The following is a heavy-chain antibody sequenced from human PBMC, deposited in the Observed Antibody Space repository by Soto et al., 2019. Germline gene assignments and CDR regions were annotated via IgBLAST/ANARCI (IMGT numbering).Heavy chain of an antibody. CDR1: GFTCSDYY. Sequence: QVQLVESGGGLGKPGGSLRLSCAASGFTCSDYYMNWIRQAPGTGLEWVSYISSSGTTIYYADSVKGRFTISRDNAKNSLLLQMNSLTAEDTALYYCARGHSIFYGMDVWGQGTTVTVSS. CDR3: ARGHSIFYGMDV. D-gene: IGHD2-21*01. CDR2: ISSSGTTI. J-gene: IGHJ6*02. V-gene: IGHV3-11*01.